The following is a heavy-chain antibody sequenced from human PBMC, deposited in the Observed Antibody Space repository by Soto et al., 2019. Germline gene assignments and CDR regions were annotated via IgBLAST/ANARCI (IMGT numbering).Heavy chain of an antibody. CDR1: GYTFTSYD. V-gene: IGHV1-8*01. CDR3: ATNIVLVPAAMSY. CDR2: MNPNSGNT. J-gene: IGHJ4*02. Sequence: VKVSCKASGYTFTSYDINWVRQATGQGLEWMGWMNPNSGNTGYAQKFQGRVTMTRNTSISTAYMEMSSLRSDDTAVYYCATNIVLVPAAMSYWGQGTLVTVSS. D-gene: IGHD2-2*01.